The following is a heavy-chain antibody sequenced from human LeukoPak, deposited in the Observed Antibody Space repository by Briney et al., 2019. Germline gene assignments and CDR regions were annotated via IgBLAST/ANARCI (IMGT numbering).Heavy chain of an antibody. D-gene: IGHD6-19*01. J-gene: IGHJ6*02. CDR1: GYSFTSYW. Sequence: GESLKISCKGSGYSFTSYWIGWVRQMPGKGLEWMGIIYPDDSDTRYSPSFQGQVTISADKSISTAYLQWSSLKASDTAMYYCARHEVAPIAVAGTVSPATYGMDVWGQGTTVTVSS. V-gene: IGHV5-51*01. CDR3: ARHEVAPIAVAGTVSPATYGMDV. CDR2: IYPDDSDT.